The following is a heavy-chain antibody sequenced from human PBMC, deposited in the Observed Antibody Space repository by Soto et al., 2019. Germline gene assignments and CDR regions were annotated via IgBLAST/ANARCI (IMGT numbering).Heavy chain of an antibody. CDR2: INHSGST. D-gene: IGHD3-3*01. CDR1: GGSFSGYY. CDR3: ARGPTYYDFWSGYSADAFDI. Sequence: SETLSLTCAVYGGSFSGYYWSWIRQPPGKGLEWIGEINHSGSTNYNPSLKSRVTISVDTSKNQFSLKLSSVTAADTAVYYCARGPTYYDFWSGYSADAFDIWGQGTMVTVSS. V-gene: IGHV4-34*01. J-gene: IGHJ3*02.